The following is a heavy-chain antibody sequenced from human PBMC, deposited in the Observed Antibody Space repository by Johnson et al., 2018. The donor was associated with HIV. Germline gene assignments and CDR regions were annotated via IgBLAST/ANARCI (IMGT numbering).Heavy chain of an antibody. CDR1: GFTVSSNY. J-gene: IGHJ3*02. D-gene: IGHD3-3*01. V-gene: IGHV3-7*01. CDR3: ARDPYYDFWSGYSAAVNGAFDI. Sequence: VQLVESGGGLIQPGGSLRLSCAASGFTVSSNYMSWVRQAPGKGLEWVANIKQDGSEKYYVDSVKGRVSISRDKSKNTLYLQMNSLGPEDTAVYYCARDPYYDFWSGYSAAVNGAFDIWGQGTMVTVSS. CDR2: IKQDGSEK.